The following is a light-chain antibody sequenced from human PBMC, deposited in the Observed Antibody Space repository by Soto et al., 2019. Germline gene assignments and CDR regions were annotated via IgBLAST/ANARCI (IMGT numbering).Light chain of an antibody. CDR1: QSISSW. CDR2: KAS. V-gene: IGKV1-5*03. Sequence: DIQMTQSPSTLSASVGDRVIITCRASQSISSWLAWYPQKPGKAPNLLIYKASTLKSGVPSRFSGSGSGTEFTLTISGLQHDDFATYYCQQYDNDSWTFGQGTKVEIK. CDR3: QQYDNDSWT. J-gene: IGKJ1*01.